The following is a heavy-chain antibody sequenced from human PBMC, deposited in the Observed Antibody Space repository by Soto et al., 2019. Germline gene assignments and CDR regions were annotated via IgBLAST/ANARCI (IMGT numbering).Heavy chain of an antibody. Sequence: PPGKGLECIGGVYWSGRTYYNPSLKSRVTISVDTSKNQFSLKLSSVTAADTAVYYCANTYYDIFTGYHDAFDIWGQGTMVTVSS. CDR3: ANTYYDIFTGYHDAFDI. CDR2: VYWSGRT. J-gene: IGHJ3*02. D-gene: IGHD3-9*01. V-gene: IGHV4-39*01.